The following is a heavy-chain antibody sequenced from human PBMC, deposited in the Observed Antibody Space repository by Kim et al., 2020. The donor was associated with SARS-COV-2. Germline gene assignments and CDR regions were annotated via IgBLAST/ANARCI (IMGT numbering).Heavy chain of an antibody. CDR3: ARGRAGVVPAPVLGLGPCYGYYAMDV. CDR1: GGSFSDYN. J-gene: IGHJ6*02. Sequence: SETLSLTCAVYGGSFSDYNWSWIRQPPGKGLEWIGEINDSGSTNVSPSLKSRITISVDTSKSQFSLWLKSMTATDTAVYYCARGRAGVVPAPVLGLGPCYGYYAMDVWGRGTPVAVSS. V-gene: IGHV4-34*01. CDR2: INDSGST. D-gene: IGHD2-2*01.